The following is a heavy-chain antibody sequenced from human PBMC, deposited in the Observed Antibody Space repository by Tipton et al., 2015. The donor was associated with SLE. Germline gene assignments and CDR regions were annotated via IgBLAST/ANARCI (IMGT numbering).Heavy chain of an antibody. D-gene: IGHD3-3*01. V-gene: IGHV3-30*18. CDR1: GFTFSSYG. Sequence: QLVQSGGGLVKPGGSLRLSCAASGFTFSSYGMHWVRQAPGKGLEWVAVISYDGSNKYYADSVKGRFTISRDNSKNTLYLQMNSLRAEDTAVYYCAKEITIFGVVIPDDMDVWGKGTTVTVSS. CDR2: ISYDGSNK. CDR3: AKEITIFGVVIPDDMDV. J-gene: IGHJ6*03.